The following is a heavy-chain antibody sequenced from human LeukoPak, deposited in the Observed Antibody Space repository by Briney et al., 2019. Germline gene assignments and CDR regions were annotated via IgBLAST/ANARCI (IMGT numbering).Heavy chain of an antibody. CDR3: AKGDSSSSLIYYFDY. J-gene: IGHJ4*02. CDR2: ISYDGGNK. V-gene: IGHV3-30*18. CDR1: GFTFSSYG. Sequence: GGSLRLSCAASGFTFSSYGMHWVRQAPGKGLGWVAVISYDGGNKYYADSVKGRFTISRDNSKNTLYLQMNSLRAEDTAVYYCAKGDSSSSLIYYFDYWGQGTLVTVSS. D-gene: IGHD6-6*01.